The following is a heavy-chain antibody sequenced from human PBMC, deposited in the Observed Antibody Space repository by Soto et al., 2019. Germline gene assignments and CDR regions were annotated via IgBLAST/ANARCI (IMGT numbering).Heavy chain of an antibody. V-gene: IGHV1-69*06. D-gene: IGHD3-22*01. J-gene: IGHJ3*02. CDR1: GGTFSSYA. CDR2: IIPIFGTA. CDR3: ARSSPPLSRITMIVVVPGAFDI. Sequence: SVKVSCKASGGTFSSYAISCVRQAPGQGLEWMGGIIPIFGTANYAQKFQGRVTITADKSTSTAYMELSSLRSEDTAVYYCARSSPPLSRITMIVVVPGAFDIWGQGTMVTVSS.